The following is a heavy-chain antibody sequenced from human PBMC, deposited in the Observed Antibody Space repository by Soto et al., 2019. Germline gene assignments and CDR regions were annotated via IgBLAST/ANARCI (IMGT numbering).Heavy chain of an antibody. Sequence: PGGSLRLSCVASGFTFSSFAMSWVRQAPGKGLEWVSSINRMDGSTYYADSVKGRLTISRDNSKNTLYLQMNGLRAEDMAVYYCAKNYYFDNWGQGTLVTVSS. CDR2: INRMDGST. CDR1: GFTFSSFA. V-gene: IGHV3-23*01. CDR3: AKNYYFDN. J-gene: IGHJ4*02.